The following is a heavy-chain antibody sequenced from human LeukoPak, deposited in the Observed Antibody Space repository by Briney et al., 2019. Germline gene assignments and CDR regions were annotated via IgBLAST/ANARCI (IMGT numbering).Heavy chain of an antibody. Sequence: GGSLRLSCAASGFTFSSYGMHWVRQAPGKGLEWVAVISDDGSNKYYADSVKGRFTISRDNSKNTLNLQMNSLRDEDAAMYYCAKDYGGNPYYFDHWGQGTLVTVSS. CDR1: GFTFSSYG. J-gene: IGHJ4*02. D-gene: IGHD4-23*01. CDR3: AKDYGGNPYYFDH. CDR2: ISDDGSNK. V-gene: IGHV3-30*18.